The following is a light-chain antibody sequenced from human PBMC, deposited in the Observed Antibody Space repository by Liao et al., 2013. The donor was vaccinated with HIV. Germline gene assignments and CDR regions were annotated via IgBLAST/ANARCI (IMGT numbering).Light chain of an antibody. CDR2: QDT. V-gene: IGLV3-21*01. CDR1: NIGGKS. J-gene: IGLJ2*01. CDR3: QVWDSSSDHVL. Sequence: SYVLTQPPSVSVAPGKTATIGCEGDNIGGKSVHWYQQKPGQSPVLVIFQDTKRPSGIPERFSSSNSGNTATLTISGTQAMDEADYYCQVWDSSSDHVLFGGGTKLTVL.